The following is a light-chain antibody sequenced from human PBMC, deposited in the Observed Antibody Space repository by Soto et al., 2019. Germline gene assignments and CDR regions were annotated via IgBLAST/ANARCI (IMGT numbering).Light chain of an antibody. V-gene: IGKV1-5*03. CDR3: QQYNSYPLT. Sequence: DIHMTQSPSTLSASVGDRVTITYRASQSISSWLAWYQQKPGKAPKLLIYKASSLESGVPSRFSGSGSGTEFTLTISSLQPDDFATYYCQQYNSYPLTFGGGTKVDIK. J-gene: IGKJ4*01. CDR2: KAS. CDR1: QSISSW.